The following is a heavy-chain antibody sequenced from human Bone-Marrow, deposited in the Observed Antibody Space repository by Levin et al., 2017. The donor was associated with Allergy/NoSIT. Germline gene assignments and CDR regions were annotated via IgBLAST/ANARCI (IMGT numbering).Heavy chain of an antibody. CDR2: RKGKRDNI. D-gene: IGHD4-17*01. V-gene: IGHV3-9*01. CDR3: AKPHSPDYGIDDAFDI. Sequence: ASGFSFDDYAMHWVRQAPGKGGEGGEGRKGKRDNIGDADPFPFLFIISWDNAKASLYLQMNSLTTDDTALYYCAKPHSPDYGIDDAFDISRQGTMVTVSS. J-gene: IGHJ3*02. CDR1: GFSFDDYA.